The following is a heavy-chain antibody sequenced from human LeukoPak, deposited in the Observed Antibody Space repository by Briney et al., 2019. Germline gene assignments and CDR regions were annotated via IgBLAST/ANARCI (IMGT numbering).Heavy chain of an antibody. Sequence: ASVKVSCKASGYSFTSYGISWVRQAPGQGLEWMGWISAYNGNTNYAQKLQGRVTMTTDTSTSTAYMELRSLRSDDTAVYYCARWLGEVPYYYYGMDVWGQGTTVTVSS. J-gene: IGHJ6*02. V-gene: IGHV1-18*01. CDR1: GYSFTSYG. CDR3: ARWLGEVPYYYYGMDV. CDR2: ISAYNGNT. D-gene: IGHD3-10*01.